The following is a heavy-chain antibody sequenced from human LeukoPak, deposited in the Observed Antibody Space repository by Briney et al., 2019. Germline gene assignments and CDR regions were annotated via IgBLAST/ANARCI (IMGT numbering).Heavy chain of an antibody. Sequence: PGGSLRLSCAASGFTFSSYEMNWVRQAPGKGLEWVSYISSSGSTIYYADSVKGRFTISRDNAKNSLYLQMNSLRAEDTAVYYCAREWSSGRTYDYWGQGTLVTVSS. CDR2: ISSSGSTI. D-gene: IGHD6-19*01. CDR1: GFTFSSYE. V-gene: IGHV3-48*03. CDR3: AREWSSGRTYDY. J-gene: IGHJ4*02.